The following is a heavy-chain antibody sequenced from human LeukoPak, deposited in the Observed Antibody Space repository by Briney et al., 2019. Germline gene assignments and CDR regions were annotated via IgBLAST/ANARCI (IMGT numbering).Heavy chain of an antibody. CDR1: GFTFSSYA. CDR3: ARDTDYYDSSGYDRSDAFDI. Sequence: GGSLRLSCAASGFTFSSYAMSWVRQAPGKGLEWVSAISGSGGSTYYADSVKGRFTISRDNSKNTLYLQMNSLRAEDTAVYYCARDTDYYDSSGYDRSDAFDIWGQGTMVTVSS. D-gene: IGHD3-22*01. V-gene: IGHV3-23*01. CDR2: ISGSGGST. J-gene: IGHJ3*02.